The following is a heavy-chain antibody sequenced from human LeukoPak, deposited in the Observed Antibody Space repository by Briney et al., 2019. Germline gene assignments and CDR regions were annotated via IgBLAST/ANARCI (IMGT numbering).Heavy chain of an antibody. CDR1: GGSISSSSYF. D-gene: IGHD1-26*01. CDR3: ARGRGGSYEWEHYFDY. CDR2: IYTSGST. Sequence: PSETLSLTCSVSGGSISSSSYFWGWIRQPPGKGLEWIGRIYTSGSTNYNPSLKSRVTISVDTSKNQFSLKLSSVTAADTAVYYCARGRGGSYEWEHYFDYWGQGTLVTVSS. V-gene: IGHV4-61*02. J-gene: IGHJ4*02.